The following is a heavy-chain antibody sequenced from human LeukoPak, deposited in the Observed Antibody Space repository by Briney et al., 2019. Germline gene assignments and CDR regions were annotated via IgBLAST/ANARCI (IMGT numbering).Heavy chain of an antibody. CDR1: GYTFTTYY. J-gene: IGHJ5*02. V-gene: IGHV1-46*01. Sequence: ASVKVSCKASGYTFTTYYIHWVRQAPGQGLEWMGIINPSGGTTNYAQKFQGRVTMIRDTSTSTVYMELSSLTSEDTAVYYCARDRRLNWFDPWGQRTLVTVSS. CDR2: INPSGGTT. CDR3: ARDRRLNWFDP.